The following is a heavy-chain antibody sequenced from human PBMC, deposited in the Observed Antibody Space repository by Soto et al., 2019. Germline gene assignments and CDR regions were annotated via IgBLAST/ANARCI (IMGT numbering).Heavy chain of an antibody. CDR3: AKEAPGLDV. Sequence: EVQLLESGGGLVQPGGSLRLSCAASGFTFSSHAMSWVRQAPGKGLEWVSGITDSGGSTYYADSVRGRFTISRDNSKNTLLLQMNSLRFEDTAVDYCAKEAPGLDVWGQGTMVTVSS. CDR2: ITDSGGST. J-gene: IGHJ6*02. V-gene: IGHV3-23*01. CDR1: GFTFSSHA.